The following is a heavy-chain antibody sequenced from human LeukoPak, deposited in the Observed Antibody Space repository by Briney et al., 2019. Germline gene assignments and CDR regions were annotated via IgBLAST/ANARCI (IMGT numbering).Heavy chain of an antibody. V-gene: IGHV1-3*01. Sequence: ASVKVSCKASRYTFSNYDINWVRQATGQRLEWMGWINAGNGNTKYSQKFQGRVTITRDTSASTAYMELSSLRSEDTAVYYCARTIAVAGTPLFDYWGQGTLVTVSS. D-gene: IGHD6-19*01. CDR3: ARTIAVAGTPLFDY. CDR1: RYTFSNYD. CDR2: INAGNGNT. J-gene: IGHJ4*02.